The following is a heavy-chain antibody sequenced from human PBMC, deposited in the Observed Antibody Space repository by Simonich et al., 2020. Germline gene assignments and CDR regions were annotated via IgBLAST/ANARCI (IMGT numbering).Heavy chain of an antibody. CDR3: ARCGLVNYDILTGYHNWFDP. CDR2: INHSEVT. Sequence: QVQLQQWGAGLLKPSETLSLPCAVYGGSFRGYYWSWIRQPPGKGLGWIGEINHSEVTTYTPSLKVLGTISVDTSKNQFSLKLSSVTAADTAVYYCARCGLVNYDILTGYHNWFDPWGQGTLVTVSS. J-gene: IGHJ5*02. D-gene: IGHD3-9*01. CDR1: GGSFRGYY. V-gene: IGHV4-34*01.